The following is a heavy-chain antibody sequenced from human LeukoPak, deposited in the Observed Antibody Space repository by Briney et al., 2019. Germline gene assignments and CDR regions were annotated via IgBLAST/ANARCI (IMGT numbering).Heavy chain of an antibody. CDR3: ARDLREYYYDSSGYFYSLY. Sequence: GSSVKVSCKASGGTFSSYAISWVRQAPGQGLEWMGGIIPIFGTANYAQKFQGRVTITADKSTSTAYMELSSLRSEDTAVYYCARDLREYYYDSSGYFYSLYWGQGTLVTVSS. J-gene: IGHJ4*02. CDR2: IIPIFGTA. CDR1: GGTFSSYA. D-gene: IGHD3-22*01. V-gene: IGHV1-69*06.